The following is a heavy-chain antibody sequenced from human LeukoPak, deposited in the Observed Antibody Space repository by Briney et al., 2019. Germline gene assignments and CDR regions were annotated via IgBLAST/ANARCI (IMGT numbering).Heavy chain of an antibody. D-gene: IGHD6-13*01. CDR1: GGTFSSYA. V-gene: IGHV1-69*13. CDR2: IIPIFGTA. Sequence: VASVKVSCKASGGTFSSYAISWVRQAPGQGLEWMGGIIPIFGTANYAQKFQGRVTITADESTSTAYMELSSLRSEDTAVYYCARDVELVGSSWYYYYMDVWGKGTTVTVSS. CDR3: ARDVELVGSSWYYYYMDV. J-gene: IGHJ6*03.